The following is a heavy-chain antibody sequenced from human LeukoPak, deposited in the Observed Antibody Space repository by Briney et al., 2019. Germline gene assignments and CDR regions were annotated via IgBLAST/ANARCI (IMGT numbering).Heavy chain of an antibody. CDR1: GYSFSTYW. CDR3: ARRRGSGSRQAFDI. J-gene: IGHJ3*02. CDR2: IYPGDSNT. V-gene: IGHV5-51*01. Sequence: GESLKISCKGSGYSFSTYWIGWVRQMPGKGLECMGIIYPGDSNTKYSPSFQGQVTFSVDKSINTAYLQWSSLQASDTAMYYCARRRGSGSRQAFDIWGQGTMVTVSS. D-gene: IGHD3-10*01.